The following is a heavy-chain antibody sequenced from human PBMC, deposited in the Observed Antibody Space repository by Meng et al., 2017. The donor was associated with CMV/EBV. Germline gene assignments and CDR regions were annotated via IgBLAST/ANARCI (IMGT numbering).Heavy chain of an antibody. J-gene: IGHJ3*02. CDR2: ITPNSSYI. CDR1: EFTFSSYT. D-gene: IGHD2-2*01. Sequence: GESLKISCAASEFTFSSYTMSWVRPAPGKGLEWVSSITPNSSYILYADSMKGRVTISRDNAKDSLYLQMNSLRAEDTAVYYCARIGLYPGRMYQLNAFDIWGQGTMVTVSS. V-gene: IGHV3-21*06. CDR3: ARIGLYPGRMYQLNAFDI.